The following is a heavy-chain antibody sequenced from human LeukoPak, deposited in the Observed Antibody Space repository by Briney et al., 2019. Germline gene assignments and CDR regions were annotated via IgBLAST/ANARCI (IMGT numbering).Heavy chain of an antibody. D-gene: IGHD1-26*01. Sequence: GGSLRLSCAASGFTISSYAMSWVRQAPGKGLEWVSGISGSGGSTYYADSVKGRFTISRDTSKNPLYLQMNSLGAEDTAVYFCARAKNSGSFYFDYWGQGIVVTVSS. CDR1: GFTISSYA. J-gene: IGHJ4*02. V-gene: IGHV3-23*01. CDR2: ISGSGGST. CDR3: ARAKNSGSFYFDY.